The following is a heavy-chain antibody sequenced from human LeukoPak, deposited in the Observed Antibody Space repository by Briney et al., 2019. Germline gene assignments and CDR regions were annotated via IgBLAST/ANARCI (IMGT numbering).Heavy chain of an antibody. D-gene: IGHD4-17*01. Sequence: PGGSLRLSCAASGFSFSTYAKTWVRQAPGKGLEWVSAISGRGGDSTYYADSVKGRFTISRDNSKNTLYLQMNSLRAEDAAVYYCAKDATTVITSDFDYWGQGTLVTVSS. CDR2: ISGRGGDST. CDR1: GFSFSTYA. J-gene: IGHJ4*02. CDR3: AKDATTVITSDFDY. V-gene: IGHV3-23*01.